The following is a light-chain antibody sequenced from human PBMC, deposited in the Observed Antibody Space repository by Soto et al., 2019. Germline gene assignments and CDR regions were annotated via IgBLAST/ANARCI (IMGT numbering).Light chain of an antibody. CDR3: QQYNRHLT. CDR1: QGISNR. J-gene: IGKJ1*01. V-gene: IGKV1-5*03. Sequence: DVQMTQSPSTLSASVGDRVTITCRASQGISNRLAWYQQKPGKAPKLLIYQASSLKSGVPSRFGGSGSGTEFTLTITSLQPDDFATYYCQQYNRHLTFGQGTKVEIK. CDR2: QAS.